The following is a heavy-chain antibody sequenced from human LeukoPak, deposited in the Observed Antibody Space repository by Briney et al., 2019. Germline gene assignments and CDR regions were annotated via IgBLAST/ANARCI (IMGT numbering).Heavy chain of an antibody. Sequence: GGSLRLSCAASGFTFSSYAMHWVRQAPGKGLEWVAVISYDGSNKYYADSVKGRFTISRDNPKNTLYLQMNSLRAEDTAVYYCARGLMCSSTSCSAGGYWGQGTLVTVSS. CDR2: ISYDGSNK. J-gene: IGHJ4*02. CDR3: ARGLMCSSTSCSAGGY. CDR1: GFTFSSYA. V-gene: IGHV3-30-3*01. D-gene: IGHD2-2*01.